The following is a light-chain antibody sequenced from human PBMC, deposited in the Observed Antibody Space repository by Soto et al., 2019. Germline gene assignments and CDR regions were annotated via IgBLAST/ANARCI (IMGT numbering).Light chain of an antibody. Sequence: DIQMTQSPSSLSASVGDRVTITCRASQNIRSYLNWYQQKPGKAPKLLIYAASSLQSGVPSRFSGSGSGTDFTLTISSLQPEDFVSYYCQQSYSTWTFGQGTKVEIK. CDR3: QQSYSTWT. V-gene: IGKV1-39*01. CDR1: QNIRSY. CDR2: AAS. J-gene: IGKJ1*01.